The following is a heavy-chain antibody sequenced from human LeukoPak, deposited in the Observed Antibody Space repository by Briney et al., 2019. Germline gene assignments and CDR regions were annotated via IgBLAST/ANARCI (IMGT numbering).Heavy chain of an antibody. D-gene: IGHD4-11*01. CDR2: TFGGGYAT. J-gene: IGHJ4*02. V-gene: IGHV3-23*01. Sequence: MSWVRQAPGKGLACVAVTFGGGYATYYADSVKGRFTISRDNSNNPLYLQMNSLRAEDTAVYYCAKLTTSWGQGTLVTVSS. CDR3: AKLTTS.